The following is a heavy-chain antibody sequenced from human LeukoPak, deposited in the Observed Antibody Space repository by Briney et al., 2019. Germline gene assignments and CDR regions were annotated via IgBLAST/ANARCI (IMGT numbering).Heavy chain of an antibody. CDR1: GFTFSSYA. J-gene: IGHJ4*02. CDR2: ISGSGGST. D-gene: IGHD6-19*01. V-gene: IGHV3-23*01. CDR3: AKEREYSSGWSPRTFDY. Sequence: PGGSLRLSCAASGFTFSSYAMSWVRQAPGKGLEWVSAISGSGGSTYYADSVKGRFTISRDNSKNALYLQMNSLRAEDTAAYYCAKEREYSSGWSPRTFDYWGQGTLVTVSS.